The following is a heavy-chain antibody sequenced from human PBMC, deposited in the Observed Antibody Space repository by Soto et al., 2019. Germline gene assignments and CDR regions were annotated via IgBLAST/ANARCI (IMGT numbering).Heavy chain of an antibody. D-gene: IGHD1-26*01. CDR1: GFTFSIYD. Sequence: QVQLVQSGGGVVQPGRSLRLSCTASGFTFSIYDMHWVRQAPGKGLEWVALISYDGSNKYYRDSVKGRFTISRDNSRNTLYLQMNSLRAEDTAVYYCSKGSYTGMYSDFDYWGQGTLGTVSS. CDR2: ISYDGSNK. J-gene: IGHJ4*01. V-gene: IGHV3-30*18. CDR3: SKGSYTGMYSDFDY.